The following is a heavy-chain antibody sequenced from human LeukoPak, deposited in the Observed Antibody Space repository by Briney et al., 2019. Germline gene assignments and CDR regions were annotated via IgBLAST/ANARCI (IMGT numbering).Heavy chain of an antibody. CDR1: GFTFGAYA. V-gene: IGHV3-49*05. J-gene: IGHJ4*02. CDR3: TRAVGTVLRLLYVYDY. CDR2: IRSEAYGGTT. Sequence: KSGGSLRFSCAASGFTFGAYAMSWFRQAPGKGLEWVGLIRSEAYGGTTDYAASVKGRFTISRHVSKSIAYLQMNSLKTEDTAVYYCTRAVGTVLRLLYVYDYWGQGALVTVSS. D-gene: IGHD2/OR15-2a*01.